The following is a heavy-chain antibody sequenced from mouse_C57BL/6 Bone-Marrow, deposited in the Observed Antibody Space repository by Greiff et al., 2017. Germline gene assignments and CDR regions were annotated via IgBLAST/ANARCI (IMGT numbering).Heavy chain of an antibody. CDR2: IWGDGST. CDR3: AKPRCNYPYCAMDY. Sequence: VKLMESGPGLVAPSQSLSITCTVSGFSLTSYGVSWVRQPPGKGLEWLGVIWGDGSTNYHSALISSMSISKDNSKSQVILKLNMRQPDDTATYDCAKPRCNYPYCAMDYWGQGTSVTVSS. V-gene: IGHV2-3*01. CDR1: GFSLTSYG. J-gene: IGHJ4*01. D-gene: IGHD2-1*01.